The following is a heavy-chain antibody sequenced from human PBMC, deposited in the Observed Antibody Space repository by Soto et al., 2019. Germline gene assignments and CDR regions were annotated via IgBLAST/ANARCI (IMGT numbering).Heavy chain of an antibody. Sequence: SVKVSCKASAGTFSSYAISWVRQAPGQGLEWMGGIIPIFGTANYAQKFQGRVTITADESTSTAYMELSSLRSEDTAVYYCAREYYYDSSGYPKGYGMDVWGQGTTVTV. J-gene: IGHJ6*02. CDR3: AREYYYDSSGYPKGYGMDV. D-gene: IGHD3-22*01. CDR2: IIPIFGTA. V-gene: IGHV1-69*13. CDR1: AGTFSSYA.